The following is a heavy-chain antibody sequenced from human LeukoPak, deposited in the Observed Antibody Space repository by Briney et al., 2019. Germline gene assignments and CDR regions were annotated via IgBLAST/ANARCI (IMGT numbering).Heavy chain of an antibody. CDR2: INPNSGGT. Sequence: ASVKVSCKASGYTFSNYGITWVRQAPGQGLEWMGWINPNSGGTNYAQKFQGRVTMTRDTSISTAYMELSRLRSDDTAVYYCARGSQGYSYGLDYWGQGTLVTVSS. CDR3: ARGSQGYSYGLDY. CDR1: GYTFSNYG. V-gene: IGHV1-2*02. D-gene: IGHD5-18*01. J-gene: IGHJ4*02.